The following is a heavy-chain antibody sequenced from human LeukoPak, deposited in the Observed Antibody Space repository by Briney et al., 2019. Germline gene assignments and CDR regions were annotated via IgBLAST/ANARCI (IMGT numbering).Heavy chain of an antibody. CDR2: ISVSGGST. CDR3: AKSVITFGGVIGKFDY. J-gene: IGHJ4*02. D-gene: IGHD3-16*02. Sequence: PGGSLRLSCAASGFTFSTYAMSWVRQVPGKGLEWVSGISVSGGSTYYADSVRGRFTISRDNSKNTLYLQMNSLRAEDTAVYYCAKSVITFGGVIGKFDYWGQGTLVTVSS. CDR1: GFTFSTYA. V-gene: IGHV3-23*01.